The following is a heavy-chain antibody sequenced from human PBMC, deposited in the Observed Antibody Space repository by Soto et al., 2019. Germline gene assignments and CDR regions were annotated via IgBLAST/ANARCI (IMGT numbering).Heavy chain of an antibody. CDR1: GGSISSGGYY. J-gene: IGHJ5*02. D-gene: IGHD3-3*01. V-gene: IGHV4-31*03. Sequence: PSETLSLTCTVSGGSISSGGYYWSWIRQHPGKGLEWIGYIYYSGSTYYNPSLKSRVTISVGTSKNQFSLKLSSVTAADTAVYYCAREGGDDFWSGYYREGQNWFDPWGQGTLVTVSS. CDR2: IYYSGST. CDR3: AREGGDDFWSGYYREGQNWFDP.